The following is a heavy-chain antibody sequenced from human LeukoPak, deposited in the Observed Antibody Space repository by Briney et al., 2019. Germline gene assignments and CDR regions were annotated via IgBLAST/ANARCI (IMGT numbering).Heavy chain of an antibody. V-gene: IGHV3-48*01. J-gene: IGHJ6*02. CDR2: ISSGSNTI. CDR3: AKDVVGPIGYGMDV. D-gene: IGHD2-21*01. CDR1: RFTFSTYS. Sequence: GGSLRLSCAASRFTFSTYSMNWVRQAPGKGLEWVSYISSGSNTIYYADSVKGRFTISRDNAKNSLYLQMNSLRAEDTALYYCAKDVVGPIGYGMDVWGQGTTVTVSS.